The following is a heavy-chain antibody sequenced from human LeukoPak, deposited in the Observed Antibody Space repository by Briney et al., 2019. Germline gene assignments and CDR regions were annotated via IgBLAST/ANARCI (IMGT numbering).Heavy chain of an antibody. J-gene: IGHJ4*02. D-gene: IGHD3-22*01. CDR2: ISYDGSNK. CDR1: GFTFSSYG. V-gene: IGHV3-30*18. CDR3: AKESGKFGY. Sequence: GGSLRLSCAASGFTFSSYGMHWVRQAPGKGLEWVAVISYDGSNKYYADSVKGRFTISRDNPKNTLYLQMNSLRSEDTAMYYCAKESGKFGYWGQGTLVAVSS.